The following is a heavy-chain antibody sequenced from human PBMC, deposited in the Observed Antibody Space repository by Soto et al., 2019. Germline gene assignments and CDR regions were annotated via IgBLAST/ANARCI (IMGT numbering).Heavy chain of an antibody. V-gene: IGHV3-48*01. CDR3: ARPDDLRYCSGGSCFIDY. J-gene: IGHJ4*02. CDR1: GFTFSSYS. Sequence: GGSLRLSCAASGFTFSSYSMNWVRQAPGKGLEWVSYISSSSSTIYYADSVKGRFTISRDNAKNSLYLQMNSLRAEDTAVYYCARPDDLRYCSGGSCFIDYWGQGTLVTVSS. D-gene: IGHD2-15*01. CDR2: ISSSSSTI.